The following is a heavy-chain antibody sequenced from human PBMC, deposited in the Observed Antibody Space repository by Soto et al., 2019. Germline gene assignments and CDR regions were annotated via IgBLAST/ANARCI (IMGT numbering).Heavy chain of an antibody. J-gene: IGHJ4*02. D-gene: IGHD2-21*01. CDR2: ITWSGKIT. CDR1: GFTFDDFA. CDR3: AKGGPDAFCGGGRCYFDS. Sequence: EVHLVDSGGGLAQPGRSLRLSCTASGFTFDDFAMHWVRRVPGKGLEWVSSITWSGKITGYADSVAGRFIISRDNAKNSLFLQMNSLRREDTALYYCAKGGPDAFCGGGRCYFDSWGQGTQVTVSS. V-gene: IGHV3-9*01.